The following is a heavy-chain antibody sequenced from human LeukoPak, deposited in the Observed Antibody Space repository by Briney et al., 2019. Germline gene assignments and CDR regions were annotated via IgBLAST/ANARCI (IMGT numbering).Heavy chain of an antibody. J-gene: IGHJ3*02. V-gene: IGHV3-21*01. Sequence: GGSLRLSCAASGFTFSSYSMNWVRQAPGKGLEWVSSISSSSSYIYYADSVKGRFTISRDNAKNSPYLQMNSLRAEDTAVYYCARGPVTDSQGYAFDIWGQGTMVTVSS. CDR2: ISSSSSYI. CDR3: ARGPVTDSQGYAFDI. CDR1: GFTFSSYS. D-gene: IGHD3-9*01.